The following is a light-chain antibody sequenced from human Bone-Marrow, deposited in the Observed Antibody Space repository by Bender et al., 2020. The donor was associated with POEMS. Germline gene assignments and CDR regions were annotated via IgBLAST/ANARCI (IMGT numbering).Light chain of an antibody. J-gene: IGLJ3*02. CDR2: DVS. CDR1: SSDVGAYTY. CDR3: SSYTVTNTWV. Sequence: QSALTQPASVSGSPGQSIAISCTGTSSDVGAYTYVSWYQQHPGGAPRVIIYDVSHRPSGVSNRFSGSKSGNTASLIISGLQAEDEADYYCSSYTVTNTWVFGGGTKLTVV. V-gene: IGLV2-14*03.